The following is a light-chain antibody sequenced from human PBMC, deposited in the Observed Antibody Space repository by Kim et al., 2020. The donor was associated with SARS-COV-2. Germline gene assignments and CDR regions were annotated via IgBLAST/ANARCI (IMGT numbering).Light chain of an antibody. J-gene: IGLJ2*01. CDR1: RLGDKF. V-gene: IGLV3-1*01. CDR3: HAWDRNTAI. Sequence: SPGQTASITCSGDRLGDKFASWYQQRPGQSPVLVISQNNRRPSGIPERFSGSNSGNTATLTISGTQAMDEADYYCHAWDRNTAIFGGGTKLTVL. CDR2: QNN.